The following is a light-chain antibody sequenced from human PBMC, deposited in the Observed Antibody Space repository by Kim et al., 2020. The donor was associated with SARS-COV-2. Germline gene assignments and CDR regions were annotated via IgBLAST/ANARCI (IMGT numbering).Light chain of an antibody. J-gene: IGLJ3*02. CDR2: QDS. CDR1: KLVDKY. V-gene: IGLV3-1*01. CDR3: QAWDSSTAV. Sequence: VSAGQTACIPCSVDKLVDKYACWYQQKPGQSPVLVIYQDSKRPSGIPERFSGSNSGNTATLTISGTQAMDEADYYCQAWDSSTAVFGGGTQLTVL.